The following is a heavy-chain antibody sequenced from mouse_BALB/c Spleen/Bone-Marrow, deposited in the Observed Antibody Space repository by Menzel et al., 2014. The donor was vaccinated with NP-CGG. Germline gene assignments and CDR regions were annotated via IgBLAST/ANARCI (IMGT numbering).Heavy chain of an antibody. CDR1: GYTFSSYW. CDR3: ASYRYAWYFDV. Sequence: VQLVESGAELMKPGASVKISCKATGYTFSSYWIEWVKQRPGHGLEWIGEILPGSGSTNYNEKFKGKATFTADTSSNTAYMQLSSLTSEDSAVYYCASYRYAWYFDVWGAGTTVTVSS. V-gene: IGHV1-9*01. CDR2: ILPGSGST. J-gene: IGHJ1*01. D-gene: IGHD2-14*01.